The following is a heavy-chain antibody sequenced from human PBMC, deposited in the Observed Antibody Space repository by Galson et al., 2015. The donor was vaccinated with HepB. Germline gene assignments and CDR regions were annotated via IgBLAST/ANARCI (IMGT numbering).Heavy chain of an antibody. D-gene: IGHD3-10*01. CDR2: ISYDGTYR. CDR1: GFIFTNHA. CDR3: AREDYSSGINY. V-gene: IGHV3-30-3*01. J-gene: IGHJ4*02. Sequence: SLRLSCAASGFIFTNHAMHWIRQAPGKPLEFVAAISYDGTYRPDADSAKGRFTISRDNSKNMLYLQMNSLRVEDTAVYYCAREDYSSGINYWGQGTLVTVSS.